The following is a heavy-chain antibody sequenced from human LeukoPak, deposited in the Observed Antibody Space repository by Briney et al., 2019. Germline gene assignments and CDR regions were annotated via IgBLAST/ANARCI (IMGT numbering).Heavy chain of an antibody. J-gene: IGHJ4*02. V-gene: IGHV3-23*01. CDR2: ISGDGDNT. D-gene: IGHD2-2*01. Sequence: GGSLRLSCAASGFTFRSYAMYWVRQAPGKGLEWVSVISGDGDNTYYVDSVKGRFTISRDNAKNTVHLQMNALRAEDTAVYYRTSRPGDCTRANCLGAFDYWGQGTLVTVSS. CDR3: TSRPGDCTRANCLGAFDY. CDR1: GFTFRSYA.